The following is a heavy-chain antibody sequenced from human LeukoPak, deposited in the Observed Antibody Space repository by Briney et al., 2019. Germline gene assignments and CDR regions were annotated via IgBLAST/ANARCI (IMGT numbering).Heavy chain of an antibody. CDR3: ARGLGDYYDTSDFYYAVPAH. D-gene: IGHD3-22*01. CDR1: VYTFTTYD. J-gene: IGHJ4*02. Sequence: ASVKVSCKSSVYTFTTYDITWVRPATAQGLAGMGWMNPNSSDTAYAQKFQGRVAMTRDTSISTAYMELSSLRSEDTAVYYCARGLGDYYDTSDFYYAVPAHWGQGTLVTVSS. CDR2: MNPNSSDT. V-gene: IGHV1-8*01.